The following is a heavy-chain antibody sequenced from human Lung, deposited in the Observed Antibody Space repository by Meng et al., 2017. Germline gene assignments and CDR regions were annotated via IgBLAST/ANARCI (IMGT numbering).Heavy chain of an antibody. CDR3: ARGQKGYFDL. V-gene: IGHV4-30-4*01. CDR1: GGSISSSNYY. J-gene: IGHJ2*01. Sequence: QVQLQESGPGLVKPSQPLSLTCTVSGGSISSSNYYWSRIRQPPGKGLEWSGHIYNSGSTYYNPSLKSRITISVDTSKNQFSLKLSSVTAADTAVYYCARGQKGYFDLWGRGTLVTVSS. CDR2: IYNSGST.